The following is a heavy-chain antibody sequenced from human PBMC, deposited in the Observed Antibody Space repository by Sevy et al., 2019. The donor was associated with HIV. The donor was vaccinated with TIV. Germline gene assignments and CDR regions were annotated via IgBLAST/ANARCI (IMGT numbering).Heavy chain of an antibody. Sequence: GGSLRLSCTASGFIFGDYGMSWVRQAPGKGLEWIAFFKSKIHGGTTENAESVKGSFTISRDDSKNIVYLQMSNLKTEDTAVYYCTRWSGSQSIFDYWGQGTLVTVSS. D-gene: IGHD1-26*01. J-gene: IGHJ4*02. CDR1: GFIFGDYG. V-gene: IGHV3-49*04. CDR3: TRWSGSQSIFDY. CDR2: FKSKIHGGTT.